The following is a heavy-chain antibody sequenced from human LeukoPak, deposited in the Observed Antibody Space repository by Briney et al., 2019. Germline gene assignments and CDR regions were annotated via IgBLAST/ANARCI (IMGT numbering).Heavy chain of an antibody. J-gene: IGHJ4*02. Sequence: GGSLRLSCAPSGLTFSNYGMQWVRQAPGKGLEWVAFIGHDGNNEQYTDSLKGRFTISRDNSKNTLYLQMNSLRTEDTAVYYCAKDGAYYTDDYWGQGTLVTVSS. CDR2: IGHDGNNE. CDR1: GLTFSNYG. CDR3: AKDGAYYTDDY. D-gene: IGHD3-3*01. V-gene: IGHV3-30*02.